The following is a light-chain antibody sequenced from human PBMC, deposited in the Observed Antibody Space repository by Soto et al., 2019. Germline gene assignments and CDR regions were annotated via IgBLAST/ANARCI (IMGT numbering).Light chain of an antibody. V-gene: IGLV2-23*03. Sequence: QSALTQPASVSGSPGQSITISCXGXXXDVGSYKFVSWYQQYPGKAPKLMIYEGSKRPSGVSDRFSGSKSGNTASLTISGLQAEDEADYFCCSYAGGSNVFGTGTKVTVL. CDR3: CSYAGGSNV. J-gene: IGLJ1*01. CDR1: XXDVGSYKF. CDR2: EGS.